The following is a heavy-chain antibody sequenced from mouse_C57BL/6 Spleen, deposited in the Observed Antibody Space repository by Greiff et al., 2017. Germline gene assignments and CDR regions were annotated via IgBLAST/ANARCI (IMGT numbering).Heavy chain of an antibody. V-gene: IGHV5-17*01. D-gene: IGHD1-1*02. CDR3: ARDSAMVRVYFDY. CDR1: GFTFSDYG. J-gene: IGHJ2*01. Sequence: EVHLVESGGGLVKPGGSLKLSCAASGFTFSDYGMHWVRQAPEKGLEWVAYISSGSSTIYYADTVKGRFTISRDNAKNTLFLQMTSLRSEDTAMYYCARDSAMVRVYFDYWGQGTTLTVSS. CDR2: ISSGSSTI.